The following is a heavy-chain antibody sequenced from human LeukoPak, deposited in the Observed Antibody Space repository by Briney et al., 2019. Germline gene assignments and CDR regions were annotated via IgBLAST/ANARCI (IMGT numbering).Heavy chain of an antibody. V-gene: IGHV3-7*01. CDR1: GFTFSSYW. D-gene: IGHD2-8*01. Sequence: GGSLRLSCAASGFTFSSYWMSWVRQAPGKGVEGVANIKQDGSEKYYVDSVKGRFTISRDNAKHSLYLQMNRLRAEDTAVYYCARGLGDILLMVYAYRQWYFDLWGRGPLVTVSS. J-gene: IGHJ2*01. CDR3: ARGLGDILLMVYAYRQWYFDL. CDR2: IKQDGSEK.